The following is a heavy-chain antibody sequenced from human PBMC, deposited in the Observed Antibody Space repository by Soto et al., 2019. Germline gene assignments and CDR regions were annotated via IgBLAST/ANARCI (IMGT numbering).Heavy chain of an antibody. CDR1: GYTFTTYD. V-gene: IGHV1-18*01. CDR2: ISTYNGHT. CDR3: SRERRRPYYDMLTGYYPFDS. D-gene: IGHD3-9*01. J-gene: IGHJ4*02. Sequence: QVQLVQSGAEVKKPGASVKVSCKASGYTFTTYDISWVRQAPGQGLEGMGWISTYNGHTNYAQNLQGRVTMTTDTSTNTAYMELRSLRADDTAVYYCSRERRRPYYDMLTGYYPFDSWGQGTLVTVSS.